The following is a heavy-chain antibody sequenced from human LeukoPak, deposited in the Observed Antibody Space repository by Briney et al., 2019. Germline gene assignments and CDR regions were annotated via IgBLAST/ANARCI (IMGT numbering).Heavy chain of an antibody. CDR1: VYTFTYYY. V-gene: IGHV1-2*02. Sequence: GASVKVSFKAAVYTFTYYYMHWVRQAPGQGLEWMGWINPNSGGTNYAQKFQGRGTMTTDTSMSTGYMELSMLRSDDTAVYYCESVPATTGFDYWGQGTLVTVSS. CDR2: INPNSGGT. J-gene: IGHJ4*02. CDR3: ESVPATTGFDY. D-gene: IGHD4-11*01.